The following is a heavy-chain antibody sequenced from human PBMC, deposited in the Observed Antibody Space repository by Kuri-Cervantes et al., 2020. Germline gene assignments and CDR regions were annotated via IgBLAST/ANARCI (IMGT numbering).Heavy chain of an antibody. J-gene: IGHJ6*02. CDR2: ISTSSSTI. CDR3: VRDRISDV. D-gene: IGHD2/OR15-2a*01. CDR1: GFTFSSYS. V-gene: IGHV3-48*02. Sequence: GESLKISCAASGFTFSSYSMNWVRQAPGKGLEWISYISTSSSTIYYADSVKGRFTISRDNAKNSLYLQMNSLRDEDTAVYYCVRDRISDVWGQGTTVTVSS.